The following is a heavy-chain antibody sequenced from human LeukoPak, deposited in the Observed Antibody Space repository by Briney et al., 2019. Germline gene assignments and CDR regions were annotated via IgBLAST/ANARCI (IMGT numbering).Heavy chain of an antibody. Sequence: GGSLRLSCAASGFTFSNAWMSWVRQAPGKGLEWVGFIRSKAYGGTTEYAASVKGRFTISRDDSKSIAYLQMNSLKTEDTAVYYCTRVVSPLWDPYYYYMDVWGKGTTVTISS. CDR2: IRSKAYGGTT. CDR3: TRVVSPLWDPYYYYMDV. CDR1: GFTFSNAW. D-gene: IGHD1-26*01. V-gene: IGHV3-49*04. J-gene: IGHJ6*03.